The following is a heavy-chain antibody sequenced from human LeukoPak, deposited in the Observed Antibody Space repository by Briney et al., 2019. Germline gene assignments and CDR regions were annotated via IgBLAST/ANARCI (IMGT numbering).Heavy chain of an antibody. D-gene: IGHD3-3*01. J-gene: IGHJ3*02. CDR2: IYYSGST. CDR1: GGSISSSSYY. CDR3: ARDGYDFWSGYPGGGAFDI. V-gene: IGHV4-39*07. Sequence: SSETLSLTCTVSGGSISSSSYYWGWIRQPPGKGLEWIGSIYYSGSTYYSPSLKSRVTISVDTSKNQFSLKLSSVTAADTAVYYCARDGYDFWSGYPGGGAFDIWGQGTMVTVSS.